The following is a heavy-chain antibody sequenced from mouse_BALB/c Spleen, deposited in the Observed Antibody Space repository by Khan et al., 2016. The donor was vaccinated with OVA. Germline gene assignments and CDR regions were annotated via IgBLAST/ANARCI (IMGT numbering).Heavy chain of an antibody. Sequence: VQLQQSGADLVRPGALVKLSCKASGFHFKDSYMNWVKQRPEQGLEWIGWIDPENGKTTYDPKFQGKVSITADTSANTAYMQLISLTSEDTAVYYCARSGYFAGFGYWGQGTLVTVSA. CDR1: GFHFKDSY. CDR3: ARSGYFAGFGY. V-gene: IGHV14-1*02. CDR2: IDPENGKT. J-gene: IGHJ3*01.